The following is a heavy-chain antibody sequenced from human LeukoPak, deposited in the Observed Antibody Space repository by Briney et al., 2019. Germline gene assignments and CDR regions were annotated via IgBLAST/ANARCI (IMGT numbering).Heavy chain of an antibody. J-gene: IGHJ4*02. CDR2: ISYDGSNK. CDR3: ATPQGGNPAY. D-gene: IGHD1-14*01. V-gene: IGHV3-30*03. CDR1: GFTFSSYG. Sequence: GGSLRLSCAASGFTFSSYGMHWVRQAPGKGLEWVAVISYDGSNKYCADSVKGRFTISRDNSKNMLYLQVNSLRAEDTAVYYCATPQGGNPAYWGQGTLVTVSS.